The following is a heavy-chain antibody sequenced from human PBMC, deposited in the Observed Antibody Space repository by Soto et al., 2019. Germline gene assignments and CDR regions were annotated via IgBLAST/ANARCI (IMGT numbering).Heavy chain of an antibody. Sequence: EVQLVESGGGLVQPGGSLRLSCIASEFTFNTYWMNWVRQAPGKGLEWVANIKEDGSEKYYVDSVKGRFTISRDNAKNSLYLQMNSLRGEDTAVYYCARDWGTPGRGSAVGYYYHYGMDVWDQGTTVTVSS. D-gene: IGHD1-1*01. V-gene: IGHV3-7*05. CDR3: ARDWGTPGRGSAVGYYYHYGMDV. CDR1: EFTFNTYW. J-gene: IGHJ6*02. CDR2: IKEDGSEK.